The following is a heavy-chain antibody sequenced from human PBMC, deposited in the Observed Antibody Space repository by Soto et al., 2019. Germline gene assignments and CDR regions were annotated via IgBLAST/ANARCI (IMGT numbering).Heavy chain of an antibody. CDR3: ARAVRHSLYYYYYMDV. CDR2: VYYSGST. D-gene: IGHD1-26*01. CDR1: GGSISSYY. V-gene: IGHV4-59*01. Sequence: LLQLRETLSLTCAVSGGSISSYYWSWIRQPPGKGLEWIGHVYYSGSTSYNPSLKSRVTISVDTSRNQISLRLSSVTAADTAVYYCARAVRHSLYYYYYMDVWGKGTTVTVSS. J-gene: IGHJ6*03.